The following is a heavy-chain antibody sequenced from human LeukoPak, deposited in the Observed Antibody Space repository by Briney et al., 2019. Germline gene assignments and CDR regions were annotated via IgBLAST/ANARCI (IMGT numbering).Heavy chain of an antibody. CDR3: ASQGYYDSSGYLPDV. J-gene: IGHJ6*02. CDR2: IYYSGST. CDR1: GGSISSYY. Sequence: KPSETLSLTCTVSGGSISSYYWSWIRQPPGKGLEWIGYIYYSGSTNYIPSLKSRVTISVDTSKNQFSLKLSSVTAADTAVYYCASQGYYDSSGYLPDVWGQGTTVTVSS. D-gene: IGHD3-22*01. V-gene: IGHV4-59*12.